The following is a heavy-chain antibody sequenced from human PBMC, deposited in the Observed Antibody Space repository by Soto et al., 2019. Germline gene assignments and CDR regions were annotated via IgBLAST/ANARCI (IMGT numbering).Heavy chain of an antibody. CDR3: ARDRHNNFFDP. CDR1: GASMSSGGYY. D-gene: IGHD6-6*01. CDR2: IYYSGST. J-gene: IGHJ5*02. V-gene: IGHV4-31*03. Sequence: NLSETLSLTCTVSGASMSSGGYYWTWIRQSPGKGLEWIGYIYYSGSTYYNPSLESRVAISLDTSRSQFSLTLHSVTAADTAIYYCARDRHNNFFDPWGQGTLVTVSS.